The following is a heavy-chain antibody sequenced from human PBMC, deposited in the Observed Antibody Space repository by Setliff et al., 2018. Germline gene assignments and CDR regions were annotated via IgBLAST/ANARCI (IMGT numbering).Heavy chain of an antibody. J-gene: IGHJ6*02. Sequence: GASVKVSCKASGYTFTSYGISWVRQAPGQGLEWMGWISAYNGNTNYAQKLQGRLTITADESTSTAYMEMSSLRSEDTALYYCARGAYYYESSGLYGPDYYYYDMDVWGQGTTVTVSS. CDR3: ARGAYYYESSGLYGPDYYYYDMDV. CDR2: ISAYNGNT. CDR1: GYTFTSYG. V-gene: IGHV1-18*01. D-gene: IGHD3-22*01.